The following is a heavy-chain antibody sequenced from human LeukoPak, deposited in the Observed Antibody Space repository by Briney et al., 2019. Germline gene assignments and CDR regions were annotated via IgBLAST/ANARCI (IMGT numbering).Heavy chain of an antibody. Sequence: GASVKVSCKASGYTFTGYYMHWVRQAPGQGLEWMGWINPNSGGTNYAQKFQGRVTMTRDTSISTAYMELSRLRSDDTAVYYCARGYDYVWGSYRYDFDYWGQGTLVTVSS. J-gene: IGHJ4*02. CDR2: INPNSGGT. D-gene: IGHD3-16*02. CDR3: ARGYDYVWGSYRYDFDY. CDR1: GYTFTGYY. V-gene: IGHV1-2*02.